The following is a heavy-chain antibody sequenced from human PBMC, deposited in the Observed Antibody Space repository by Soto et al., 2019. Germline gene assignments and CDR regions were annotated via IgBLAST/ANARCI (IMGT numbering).Heavy chain of an antibody. CDR2: INSDGSST. J-gene: IGHJ4*02. Sequence: GGSLRLSCAASGFTFSSYWMHWVRQAPGKGLVWVSRINSDGSSTSYADSVKGRFTISRDNAKNTLYLQMNSLRAEDTAVYYCARVDYGSGSYYGYYFDYWGQGTLVTVSS. V-gene: IGHV3-74*01. CDR1: GFTFSSYW. D-gene: IGHD3-10*01. CDR3: ARVDYGSGSYYGYYFDY.